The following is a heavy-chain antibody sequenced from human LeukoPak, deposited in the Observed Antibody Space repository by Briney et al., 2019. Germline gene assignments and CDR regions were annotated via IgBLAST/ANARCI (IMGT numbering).Heavy chain of an antibody. CDR3: AKVSDRDSSGYYWGFEY. Sequence: PSETLSLTCTVSGGSISGYYWSWIRQPPEKGLECIGYIYYSGSTNYNPSLKSRVTISVDTSRNQFSLKLTSVTAADTAVYYCAKVSDRDSSGYYWGFEYWGQGTLVTVSS. CDR1: GGSISGYY. D-gene: IGHD3-22*01. V-gene: IGHV4-59*08. J-gene: IGHJ4*02. CDR2: IYYSGST.